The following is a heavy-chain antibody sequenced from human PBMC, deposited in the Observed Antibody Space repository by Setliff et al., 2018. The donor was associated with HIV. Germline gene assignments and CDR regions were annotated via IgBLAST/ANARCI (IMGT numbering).Heavy chain of an antibody. D-gene: IGHD3-22*01. CDR1: GGSISSHC. CDR2: IYSSGSI. V-gene: IGHV4-4*08. CDR3: ARGGPDYYDYPYFDS. Sequence: PSETLSLTCTVSGGSISSHCWSWIRQSPGKALEWIGYIYSSGSIIYNPSLKSRVTMSVDTSQNQVSLKLNSLIAADTAVYFCARGGPDYYDYPYFDSRGQGTLVTVSS. J-gene: IGHJ4*02.